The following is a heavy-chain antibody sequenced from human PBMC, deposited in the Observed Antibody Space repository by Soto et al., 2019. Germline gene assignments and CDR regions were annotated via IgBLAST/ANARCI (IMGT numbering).Heavy chain of an antibody. CDR1: GDSVRSSF. Sequence: GDSVRSSFGSLTLQTAGKGLEWIGRVHSSGSTNYNPSLKSRVTMSVDTSKNQFALKLSSVTAADTAVYYCAREGGYDISRNYRNLSEPRLKRTLGTLSS. CDR2: VHSSGST. V-gene: IGHV4-4*07. J-gene: IGHJ5*02. CDR3: AREGGYDISRNYRNLSEP. D-gene: IGHD3-22*01.